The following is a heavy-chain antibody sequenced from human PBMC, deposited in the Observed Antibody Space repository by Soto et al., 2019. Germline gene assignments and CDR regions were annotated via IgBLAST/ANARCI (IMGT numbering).Heavy chain of an antibody. CDR1: GFTFSSYS. Sequence: EVQLVESGGGLVKPGGSLRLSCAASGFTFSSYSMNWVRQAPGKGLEWVSSISSSSSYIYYADSVKGRFTISRDNAKNSLYLQMNGMRAEDTAVYYCARDTNSYYYYYMDVWGKGTTVTVSS. D-gene: IGHD3-3*01. J-gene: IGHJ6*03. CDR2: ISSSSSYI. CDR3: ARDTNSYYYYYMDV. V-gene: IGHV3-21*01.